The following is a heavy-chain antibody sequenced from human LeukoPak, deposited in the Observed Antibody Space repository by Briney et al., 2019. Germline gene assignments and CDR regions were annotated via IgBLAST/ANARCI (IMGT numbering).Heavy chain of an antibody. Sequence: SETLSLTCTVSGYSISSGYYWGWIRQPPGKGLEWIGSIYHSGSTYYNPSLKSRVTISVDTSKNQSSLKLSSVTAADTAVYYCARHYDSSGYLDYWGQGTLVTVSS. CDR2: IYHSGST. CDR3: ARHYDSSGYLDY. J-gene: IGHJ4*02. CDR1: GYSISSGYY. D-gene: IGHD3-22*01. V-gene: IGHV4-38-2*02.